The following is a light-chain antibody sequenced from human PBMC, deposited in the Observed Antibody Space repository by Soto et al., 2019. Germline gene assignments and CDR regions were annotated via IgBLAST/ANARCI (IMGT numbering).Light chain of an antibody. CDR3: QRYNNWPLT. J-gene: IGKJ4*01. CDR2: DTS. V-gene: IGKV3-15*01. Sequence: EIVMTQSPATLSVSPGERATLSCRASQGIGDTLAWYQQKPGQTPRLLIYDTSTRATGVPARFSGSRSGAEFTLTINSLQSEDFGVYYCQRYNNWPLTFGGGTKVEFK. CDR1: QGIGDT.